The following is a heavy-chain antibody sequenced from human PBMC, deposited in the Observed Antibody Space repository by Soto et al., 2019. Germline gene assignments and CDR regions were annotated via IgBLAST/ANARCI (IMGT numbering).Heavy chain of an antibody. J-gene: IGHJ4*02. CDR2: VYYSGST. V-gene: IGHV4-31*01. D-gene: IGHD3-10*01. CDR1: GGSISTGGYY. Sequence: PSETLSLTCTVSGGSISTGGYYWSWIRQYPGKGLEWIGFVYYSGSTYFNPSLESHITISLDRSKNQFSLTLTSVSAADTAVYYCARARSGGWLVLGPPILTVDYWGQGALVTVSS. CDR3: ARARSGGWLVLGPPILTVDY.